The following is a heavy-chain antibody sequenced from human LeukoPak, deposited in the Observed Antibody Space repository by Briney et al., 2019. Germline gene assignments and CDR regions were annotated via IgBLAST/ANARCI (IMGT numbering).Heavy chain of an antibody. D-gene: IGHD2-2*01. CDR2: IYSGGST. Sequence: GGSLRLSCAASGFTVSSNYMNWVRQAPGKGLEWVSVIYSGGSTYYADSVKGRFTISRDNAKNSLYLQMNSLRAEDTAVYYCARDIVVVPAAMRPDAFDIWGQGTMVTVSS. CDR1: GFTVSSNY. V-gene: IGHV3-53*01. J-gene: IGHJ3*02. CDR3: ARDIVVVPAAMRPDAFDI.